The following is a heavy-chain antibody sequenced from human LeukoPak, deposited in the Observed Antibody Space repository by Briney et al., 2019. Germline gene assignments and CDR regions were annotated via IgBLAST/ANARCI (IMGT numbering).Heavy chain of an antibody. D-gene: IGHD5/OR15-5a*01. CDR2: ISGPGTST. V-gene: IGHV3-23*01. CDR3: ARGGWVSSDAFDV. Sequence: GGSLRLSCAASGFTFSNYAVNWVRQAPGKGLDWVSVISGPGTSTSYGNSVKGRFTISRDNSKNTVFLQMNSLRAEDTAVYYCARGGWVSSDAFDVWGQGTMVTVSS. J-gene: IGHJ3*01. CDR1: GFTFSNYA.